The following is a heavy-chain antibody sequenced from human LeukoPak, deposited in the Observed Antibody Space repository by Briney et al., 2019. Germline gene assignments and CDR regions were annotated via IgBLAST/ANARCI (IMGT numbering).Heavy chain of an antibody. CDR1: GGSISSYY. CDR3: ARLVSYYYDSSGYYYD. D-gene: IGHD3-22*01. J-gene: IGHJ4*02. CDR2: IYYSGST. V-gene: IGHV4-59*08. Sequence: SETLSLTCTVSGGSISSYYWSWIWQPPGKGLEWIGYIYYSGSTNYNPSLKSRVTISVDTSKNQFSLKLSSVTAADTAVYYCARLVSYYYDSSGYYYDWGQGTLVTVSS.